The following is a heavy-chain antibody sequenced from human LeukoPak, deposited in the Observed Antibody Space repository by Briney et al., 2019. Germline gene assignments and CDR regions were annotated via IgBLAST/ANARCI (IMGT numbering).Heavy chain of an antibody. CDR3: ARGIAAAGWGNYYYYYMDV. V-gene: IGHV1-69*05. CDR1: GYTFTGYY. J-gene: IGHJ6*03. CDR2: IIPIFGTA. D-gene: IGHD6-13*01. Sequence: SVKVSCKASGYTFTGYYMHWVRQAPGQGLEWMGRIIPIFGTANYAQKFQGRVTITTDESTSTAYMGLSSLRSEDTAVYYCARGIAAAGWGNYYYYYMDVWGKGTTVTVSS.